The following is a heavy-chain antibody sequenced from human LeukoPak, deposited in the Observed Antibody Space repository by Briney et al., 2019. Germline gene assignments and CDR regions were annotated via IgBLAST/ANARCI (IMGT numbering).Heavy chain of an antibody. V-gene: IGHV3-7*01. CDR2: IKRDGSDK. Sequence: GGSLRLSCAVSGFTFNIYGMNWVRQAPGKGLEWVANIKRDGSDKYYVGSVEGRFTISRDNDKNSLYLHMSSLRAEDTAMYYCASRTPGAAFDIWGQGAMVTVSS. D-gene: IGHD3-10*01. CDR1: GFTFNIYG. J-gene: IGHJ3*02. CDR3: ASRTPGAAFDI.